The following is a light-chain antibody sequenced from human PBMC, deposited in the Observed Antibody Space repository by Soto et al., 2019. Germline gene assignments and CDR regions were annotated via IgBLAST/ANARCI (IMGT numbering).Light chain of an antibody. CDR3: QQYNNWPSLT. CDR2: GAS. Sequence: EIVMTQSPATLSVSAGERVILSCRASQSVSSNLAWYQQKPGQAPRLIIYGASTRATGIPARFSGSGSGTDFTLTISSLHSEDFAVYYCQQYNNWPSLTFGEGTKVEIK. J-gene: IGKJ4*01. V-gene: IGKV3D-15*01. CDR1: QSVSSN.